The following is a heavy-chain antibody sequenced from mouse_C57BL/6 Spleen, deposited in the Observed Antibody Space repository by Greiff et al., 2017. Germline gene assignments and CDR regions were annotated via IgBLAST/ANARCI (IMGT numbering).Heavy chain of an antibody. J-gene: IGHJ3*01. CDR1: GYTFTSYG. CDR3: SRSFTTVVAGRFAY. V-gene: IGHV1-81*01. D-gene: IGHD1-1*01. CDR2: IYPRSGNT. Sequence: QVQLQQSGAELARPGASVKLSCKASGYTFTSYGISWVKQRTGQGLEWIGEIYPRSGNTYYNEKFKGKATLTADKSSITAYMELRSLTSEDYAVFFCSRSFTTVVAGRFAYWGQGTLVTVSA.